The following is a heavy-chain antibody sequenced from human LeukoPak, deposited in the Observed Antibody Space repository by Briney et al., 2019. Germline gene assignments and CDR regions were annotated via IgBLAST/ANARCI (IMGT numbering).Heavy chain of an antibody. CDR3: ARVGRGCSSVRCYWEDWFDP. J-gene: IGHJ5*02. V-gene: IGHV1-18*01. D-gene: IGHD2-2*01. CDR2: ISGYNANA. CDR1: GYSFTNYG. Sequence: ASVKVSCKASGYSFTNYGITWIREAPGQGPEWLGWISGYNANAHYAQNVQGRVTLTTDTSTNTAYMELRGLTSDDTAMYYCARVGRGCSSVRCYWEDWFDPWGQGTLVIVSS.